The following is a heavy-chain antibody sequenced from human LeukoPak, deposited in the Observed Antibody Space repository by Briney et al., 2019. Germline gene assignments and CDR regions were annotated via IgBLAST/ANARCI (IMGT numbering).Heavy chain of an antibody. CDR3: ARDIVVVVAATRLYSYYGMDV. CDR2: IIPILGIA. Sequence: ASVKVSCKASGGTFSSYAISWVRQAPGQGLEWMGGIIPILGIANYAQKFQGRVTITADKSTSTAYMELSSLRSEDTAVYYCARDIVVVVAATRLYSYYGMDVWGQGTTVTVSS. J-gene: IGHJ6*02. D-gene: IGHD2-15*01. V-gene: IGHV1-69*04. CDR1: GGTFSSYA.